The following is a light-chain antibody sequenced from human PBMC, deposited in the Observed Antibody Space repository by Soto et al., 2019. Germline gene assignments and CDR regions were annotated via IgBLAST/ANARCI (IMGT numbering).Light chain of an antibody. J-gene: IGKJ1*01. V-gene: IGKV3-15*01. CDR2: GAS. CDR1: ETVATN. CDR3: QQYFEWPPMT. Sequence: VMTQSPATLSVSPGERATLSCWASETVATNLAWYQQKPGQAPRLLISGASTRAAGISDRFRGSGSGTEFTLTISSLRSEDSANYYCQQYFEWPPMTFGQGTKV.